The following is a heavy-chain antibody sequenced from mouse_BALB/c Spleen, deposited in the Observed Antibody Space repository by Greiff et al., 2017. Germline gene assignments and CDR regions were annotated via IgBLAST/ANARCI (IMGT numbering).Heavy chain of an antibody. V-gene: IGHV5-9-4*01. Sequence: EVMLVESGGGLVKPGGSLKLSCAASGFTFSSYAMSWVRQSPEKRLEWVAEISSGGSYTYYPDTVTGRFTISRDNAKNTLYLEMSSLRSEDTAMYYCANYGNYPLAYWGQGTLVTVSA. CDR2: ISSGGSYT. J-gene: IGHJ3*01. D-gene: IGHD2-1*01. CDR3: ANYGNYPLAY. CDR1: GFTFSSYA.